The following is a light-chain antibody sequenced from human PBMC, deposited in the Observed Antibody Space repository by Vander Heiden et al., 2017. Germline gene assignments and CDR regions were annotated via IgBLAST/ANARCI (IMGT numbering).Light chain of an antibody. CDR3: QQYHSPWT. CDR2: NAS. Sequence: DIQMNQATSTPSASVGDRVTVTCRASHSINYYLTGFQQKPGQAPNLLISNASNLESGVPARFSGSGSGTEFTLTITRLQPDDFATYYCQQYHSPWTFGQGTKLE. CDR1: HSINYY. V-gene: IGKV1-5*01. J-gene: IGKJ1*01.